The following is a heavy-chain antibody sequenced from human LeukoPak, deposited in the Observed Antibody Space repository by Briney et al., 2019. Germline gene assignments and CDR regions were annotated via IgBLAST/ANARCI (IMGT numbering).Heavy chain of an antibody. CDR1: GGSISTSNYY. CDR3: ARQTGSGLFILP. CDR2: IFYSGST. Sequence: SETLPLTCTVSGGSISTSNYYWGWIRQPPGKGLEWIGNIFYSGSTYYSPSLKSQVSISIDTSKNQFSLRLTSVTAADTAVYYCARQTGSGLFILPGGQGTLVTVSS. V-gene: IGHV4-39*01. J-gene: IGHJ4*02. D-gene: IGHD3/OR15-3a*01.